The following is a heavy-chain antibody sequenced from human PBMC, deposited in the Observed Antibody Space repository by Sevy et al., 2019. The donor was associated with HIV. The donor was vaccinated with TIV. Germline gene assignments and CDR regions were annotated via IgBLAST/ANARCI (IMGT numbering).Heavy chain of an antibody. D-gene: IGHD2-15*01. J-gene: IGHJ3*02. CDR2: INPNRGST. V-gene: IGHV1-2*02. CDR1: GYTFTGHY. CDR3: ARVFPYCSGGSCYSPYDAFDI. Sequence: ASVKVSCKASGYTFTGHYMHWVRQAPGQGLEWMGWINPNRGSTDYAQKFQGRVTLTRDTSSSTAYLELGRLTSDDTAVYYCARVFPYCSGGSCYSPYDAFDIWGQGTMVTVSS.